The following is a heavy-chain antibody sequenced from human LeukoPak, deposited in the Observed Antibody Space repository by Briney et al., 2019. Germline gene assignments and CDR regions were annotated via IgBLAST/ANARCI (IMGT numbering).Heavy chain of an antibody. CDR2: IIPIFGTA. J-gene: IGHJ6*02. CDR3: ASSGEPRVYYYYYGMDV. CDR1: GGTFSSYA. V-gene: IGHV1-69*13. Sequence: SVKVSCKASGGTFSSYAISWVRQAPGQGLEWMGGIIPIFGTANYAQKFQGRVTITADESTSTAYMELSSLRSEDTAVYYCASSGEPRVYYYYYGMDVWGQGTTVTVSS. D-gene: IGHD2-21*01.